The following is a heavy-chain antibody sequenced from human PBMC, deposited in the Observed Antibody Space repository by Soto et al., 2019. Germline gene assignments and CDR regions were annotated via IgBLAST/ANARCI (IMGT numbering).Heavy chain of an antibody. J-gene: IGHJ6*02. CDR1: GGTFSSYA. V-gene: IGHV1-69*13. CDR2: IIPIFGTA. CDR3: ARAVLRYFDWGYYYGMDV. Sequence: GASVKVSCKASGGTFSSYAISWVRQAPGQGLEWTGGIIPIFGTANYAQKFQGRVTITADESTSTAYMELSSLRSEDTAVYYCARAVLRYFDWGYYYGMDVWGQGTTVTVSS. D-gene: IGHD3-9*01.